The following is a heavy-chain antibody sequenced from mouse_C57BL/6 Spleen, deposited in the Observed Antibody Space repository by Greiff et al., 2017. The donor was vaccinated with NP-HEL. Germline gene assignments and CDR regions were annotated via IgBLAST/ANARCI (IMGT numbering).Heavy chain of an antibody. V-gene: IGHV1-64*01. CDR2: IHPNSGST. D-gene: IGHD1-1*01. J-gene: IGHJ1*03. CDR3: ARSAGSSYNWSFDV. CDR1: GYTFTSYW. Sequence: QVQLQQPGAELVKPGASVKLSCKASGYTFTSYWMHWVKQRPGQGLEWIGMIHPNSGSTNYNEKFKSKATLTVDKSSSTAYMQLSSLSSEDAADYYCARSAGSSYNWSFDVWGTGTTVTVSS.